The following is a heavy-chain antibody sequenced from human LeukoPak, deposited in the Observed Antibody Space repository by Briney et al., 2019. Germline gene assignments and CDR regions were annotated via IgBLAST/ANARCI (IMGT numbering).Heavy chain of an antibody. D-gene: IGHD1-1*01. V-gene: IGHV3-21*01. CDR1: GFTFSSYS. J-gene: IGHJ4*02. CDR3: TRALSSDNWFASH. Sequence: GGSLRLSCAASGFTFSSYSMNWVRQAPGKGLEWVSSIYSNFGSTYYADSAQGRFTISRDNAKNSLHLQMDSLRAEDTAVYYCTRALSSDNWFASHWGQGTLVTVSS. CDR2: IYSNFGST.